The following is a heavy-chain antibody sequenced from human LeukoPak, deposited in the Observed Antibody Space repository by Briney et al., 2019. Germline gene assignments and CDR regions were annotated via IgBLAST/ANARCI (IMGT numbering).Heavy chain of an antibody. CDR2: IIPILGIA. V-gene: IGHV1-69*04. J-gene: IGHJ6*02. CDR3: ADTAMALYYYSGMDV. CDR1: GGTFSSYA. D-gene: IGHD5-18*01. Sequence: SSVKVSCKASGGTFSSYAISWVRQAPGQGLEWMGRIIPILGIANYAQKFQGRVTITADKSTSTAYMELSSLRSEDTAVYCCADTAMALYYYSGMDVWGQGTTVTVSS.